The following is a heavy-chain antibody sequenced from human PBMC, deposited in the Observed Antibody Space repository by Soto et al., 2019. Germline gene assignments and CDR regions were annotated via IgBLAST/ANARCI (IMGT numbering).Heavy chain of an antibody. D-gene: IGHD3-22*01. J-gene: IGHJ6*02. Sequence: PGGALSLSCAASGFTFSSYGMHWVRHAPGKGLWWVVVISYDGSNKYYADSVKGRFTISRDNSKNTLYLQMNSLRAEDTAVYYCAKDEDSSGYYLTLYYYYYGMDVWGQGTTVTVSS. CDR3: AKDEDSSGYYLTLYYYYYGMDV. CDR2: ISYDGSNK. V-gene: IGHV3-30*18. CDR1: GFTFSSYG.